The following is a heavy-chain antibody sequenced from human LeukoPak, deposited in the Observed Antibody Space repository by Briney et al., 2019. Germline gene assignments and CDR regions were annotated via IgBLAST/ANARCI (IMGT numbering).Heavy chain of an antibody. CDR2: IYYSGST. Sequence: SETLSLTCTVSGGSISSYYWSWIRQPPGKGLEWIGYIYYSGSTYYNPSLKSRVTISVDTSKNQFSLKLSSVTAADTAVYFCTRSGLTGMRKYPRADYYYYGMDVWGQGTAVTVSS. V-gene: IGHV4-59*08. D-gene: IGHD1-14*01. CDR1: GGSISSYY. J-gene: IGHJ6*02. CDR3: TRSGLTGMRKYPRADYYYYGMDV.